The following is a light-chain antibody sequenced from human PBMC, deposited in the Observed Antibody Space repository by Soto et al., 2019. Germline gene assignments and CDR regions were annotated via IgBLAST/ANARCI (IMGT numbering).Light chain of an antibody. CDR2: GAS. V-gene: IGKV3-15*01. Sequence: QPPVTHTMTPGERATLSCRASESVSSNLAWYQQKPGQAPRLLIYGASTRATGIPARFSGSGSGTEFTLTISSLQSEDFAVYYCQQYNNFRTFGQGTKV. J-gene: IGKJ1*01. CDR1: ESVSSN. CDR3: QQYNNFRT.